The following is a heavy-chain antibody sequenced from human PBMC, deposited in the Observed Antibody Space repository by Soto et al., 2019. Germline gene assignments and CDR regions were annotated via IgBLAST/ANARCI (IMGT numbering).Heavy chain of an antibody. CDR3: ARHKFIAAAGTPVDY. J-gene: IGHJ4*02. CDR2: IYHSGST. V-gene: IGHV4-30-2*01. Sequence: SETLSLTCAVSGGSISSGGYSWSWIRQPPGKGLEWIGYIYHSGSTYYNPSLKSRVTISVDKSISTAYLQWSSLKASDTAMYYCARHKFIAAAGTPVDYWGQGTLVTVSS. D-gene: IGHD6-13*01. CDR1: GGSISSGGYS.